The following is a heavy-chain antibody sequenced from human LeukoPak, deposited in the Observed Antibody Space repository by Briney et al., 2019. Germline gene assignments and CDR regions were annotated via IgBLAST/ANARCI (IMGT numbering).Heavy chain of an antibody. J-gene: IGHJ5*02. CDR1: GGYISSYY. Sequence: SETLSLTCTVSGGYISSYYWSWIRQPPGKGLEWIGYIYTSGSTNYNPSLKSRVTISVDTSKNQFSLKLSSVTAADTAVYYCARHMGYSYGHAWFDPWGQGTLVTASS. V-gene: IGHV4-4*09. D-gene: IGHD5-18*01. CDR2: IYTSGST. CDR3: ARHMGYSYGHAWFDP.